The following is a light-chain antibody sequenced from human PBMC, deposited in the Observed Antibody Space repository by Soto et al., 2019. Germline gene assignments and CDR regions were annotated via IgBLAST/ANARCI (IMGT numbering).Light chain of an antibody. CDR3: QQYYITPLT. J-gene: IGKJ4*01. CDR2: WAA. Sequence: DIVMTQSPDSLAVSLGERATINCKSSQSVLYSTNNKNYLAWYQQKPGQPPKLIIYWAATRESGVPDRFSGSESGTDFTLTISSLQAEDVAVYYCQQYYITPLTFGGGTKVEIK. V-gene: IGKV4-1*01. CDR1: QSVLYSTNNKNY.